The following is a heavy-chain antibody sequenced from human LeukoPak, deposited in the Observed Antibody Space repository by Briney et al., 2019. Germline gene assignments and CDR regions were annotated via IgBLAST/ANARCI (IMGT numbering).Heavy chain of an antibody. CDR3: TRVLGQLVLGVDY. CDR1: GFTFGDYA. CDR2: IRSKAYGGTT. J-gene: IGHJ4*02. V-gene: IGHV3-49*03. Sequence: GGSLRLSCTASGFTFGDYAMSWFRQAPGKGLEWVGFIRSKAYGGTTEYAASVKGRFTISRDDSKSIAYLQMNSLKTEDTAVYYCTRVLGQLVLGVDYWGQGTLVTVSS. D-gene: IGHD6-13*01.